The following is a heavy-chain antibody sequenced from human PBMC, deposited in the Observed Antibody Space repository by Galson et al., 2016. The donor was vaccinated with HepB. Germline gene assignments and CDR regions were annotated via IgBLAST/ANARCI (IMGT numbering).Heavy chain of an antibody. J-gene: IGHJ6*02. CDR3: ARGGLRLPFGMDV. CDR1: GFTFNTYA. CDR2: IDTRGSNI. Sequence: SLRLSCAASGFTFNTYAMHWARQSPGKGLEWLSYIDTRGSNIYYADSVRGRFTVSRDNTKTSLYLAMNSLRAEDTAIYYCARGGLRLPFGMDVWGQGTAVTVSS. V-gene: IGHV3-48*03. D-gene: IGHD5-12*01.